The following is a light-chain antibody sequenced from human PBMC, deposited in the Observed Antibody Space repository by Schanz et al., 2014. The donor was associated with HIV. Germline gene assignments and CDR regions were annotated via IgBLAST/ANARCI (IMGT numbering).Light chain of an antibody. Sequence: IQMTQSPSTLSASVGDEVTITCRASQYISSWLAWYQQKPGQAPSLLIYRASSLEGGVSSRFSGSGSGTDFSLTITSLQPEDFATYYCLQDYDYRWAFGQGTKVEIK. CDR1: QYISSW. CDR2: RAS. CDR3: LQDYDYRWA. J-gene: IGKJ1*01. V-gene: IGKV1-6*02.